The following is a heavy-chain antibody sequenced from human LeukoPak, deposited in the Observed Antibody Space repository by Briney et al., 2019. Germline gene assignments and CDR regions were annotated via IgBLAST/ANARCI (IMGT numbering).Heavy chain of an antibody. Sequence: PGGSLRLSCAASGFTVSSNYMSWVRQAPGKGLEWVARISHDGNTKFYADSVKGRFTISRDNSKNTLSLEMYSLRAEDTAMYYCARDRDWMLYDYWGQGTLVTVSS. D-gene: IGHD3-9*01. CDR3: ARDRDWMLYDY. V-gene: IGHV3-33*08. CDR2: ISHDGNTK. CDR1: GFTVSSNY. J-gene: IGHJ4*02.